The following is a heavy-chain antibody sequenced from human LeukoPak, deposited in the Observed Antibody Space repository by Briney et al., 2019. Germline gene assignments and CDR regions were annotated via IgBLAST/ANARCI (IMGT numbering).Heavy chain of an antibody. CDR1: GFTFSGSA. CDR2: IRSTANGYAT. CDR3: AKDPDCTSGICYTFFDY. D-gene: IGHD2-8*01. Sequence: GGSLRLSCAASGFTFSGSALHWVRQASGKGLEWVGRIRSTANGYATAYAASVKGRFTISRDDSKNTAYLQMDSLKTEDTAVYYCAKDPDCTSGICYTFFDYWGQGTLVTVSS. V-gene: IGHV3-73*01. J-gene: IGHJ4*02.